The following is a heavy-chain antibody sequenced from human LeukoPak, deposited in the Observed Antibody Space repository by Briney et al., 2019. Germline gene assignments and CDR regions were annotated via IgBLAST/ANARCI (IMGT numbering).Heavy chain of an antibody. J-gene: IGHJ4*02. D-gene: IGHD2-2*02. V-gene: IGHV4-61*02. Sequence: PSETLSLTCTVSGGSISSGSYYWSWIRQPAGKGLEWIGRIYTSGSTNYNPSLKSRVTISVDTSKNQFSLKLSSVTAADTAVYYCASKTPTLYCSSTSCYTYYFDYWGQGTLVTVSS. CDR3: ASKTPTLYCSSTSCYTYYFDY. CDR1: GGSISSGSYY. CDR2: IYTSGST.